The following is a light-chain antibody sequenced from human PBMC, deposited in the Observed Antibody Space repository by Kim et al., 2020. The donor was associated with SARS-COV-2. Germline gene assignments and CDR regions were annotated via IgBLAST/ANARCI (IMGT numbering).Light chain of an antibody. V-gene: IGLV3-21*04. Sequence: APGKTARITCGAENIGSNSVRWYQQRPGQAPMLIIYYDSDRPSGVPERFSGSNSGNTATLIVSRVEAGDEADYYCQVWDSASDHWVFGGGTQLNVL. CDR3: QVWDSASDHWV. CDR2: YDS. CDR1: NIGSNS. J-gene: IGLJ3*02.